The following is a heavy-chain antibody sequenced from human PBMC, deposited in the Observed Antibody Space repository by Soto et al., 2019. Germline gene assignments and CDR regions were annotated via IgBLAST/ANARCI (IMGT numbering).Heavy chain of an antibody. CDR3: ARSPLDSSNEIYFDS. J-gene: IGHJ4*02. Sequence: QMHLVQSAAEVKKTGSTVTISCEASEYTFTYLHLHWVRQAPGQGLEWLGWITIFNGNTNYAQQFQDRVVISRDTSLSTVYMTLSGLKSEDTAMYYCARSPLDSSNEIYFDSWGQGTLVTVSS. D-gene: IGHD3-22*01. CDR2: ITIFNGNT. V-gene: IGHV1-45*02. CDR1: EYTFTYLH.